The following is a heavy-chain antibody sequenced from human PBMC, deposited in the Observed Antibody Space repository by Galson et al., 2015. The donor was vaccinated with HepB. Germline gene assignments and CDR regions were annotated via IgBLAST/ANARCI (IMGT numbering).Heavy chain of an antibody. CDR1: GFTVTSNY. J-gene: IGHJ4*02. V-gene: IGHV3-53*01. D-gene: IGHD3-16*01. CDR3: ARDLGVFGY. CDR2: IYSSGST. Sequence: SVRLSCAASGFTVTSNYMSWVRQAPGKGLEWVSVIYSSGSTYYAEPEKSRFTISRDNSKNTLYHQMNSLRAEVTSVYYCARDLGVFGYWGQGTLVTVSS.